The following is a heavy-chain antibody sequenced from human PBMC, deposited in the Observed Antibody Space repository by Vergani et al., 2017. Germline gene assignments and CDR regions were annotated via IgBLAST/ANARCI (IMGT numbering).Heavy chain of an antibody. V-gene: IGHV3-30-3*01. D-gene: IGHD2-15*01. Sequence: QVQLVESGGGVVQPGRSLRLSCAASGFTFSSYAMHWVRQAPGKGLEWVAVISYDGSNKYYADSVKGRFTISRDDFKNTLYLQMNSLRAEDTAVYYCAKAPFIVPTAYYYMDVWGKGTTVTVSS. J-gene: IGHJ6*03. CDR2: ISYDGSNK. CDR1: GFTFSSYA. CDR3: AKAPFIVPTAYYYMDV.